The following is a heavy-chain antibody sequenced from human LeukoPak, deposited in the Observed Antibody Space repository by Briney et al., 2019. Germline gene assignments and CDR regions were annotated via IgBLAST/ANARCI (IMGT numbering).Heavy chain of an antibody. V-gene: IGHV4-38-2*02. CDR3: ARDSRGYDYGFDY. J-gene: IGHJ4*02. CDR2: IYHSGST. D-gene: IGHD5-12*01. CDR1: GYSISSGYY. Sequence: SETLSLTCAVSGYSISSGYYWGWIRQPPGKGLEWIGSIYHSGSTYYNPSLKSQVTISVDTSKNQFSLKLSSVTAADTAVYYCARDSRGYDYGFDYWGQGTLVTVSS.